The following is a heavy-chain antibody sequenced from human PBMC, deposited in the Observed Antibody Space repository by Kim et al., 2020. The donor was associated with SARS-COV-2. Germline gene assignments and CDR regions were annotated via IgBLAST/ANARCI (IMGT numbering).Heavy chain of an antibody. J-gene: IGHJ4*02. CDR2: INDSGGST. V-gene: IGHV3-23*01. CDR1: GFTFSGYY. D-gene: IGHD1-1*01. CDR3: AKGGTQGY. Sequence: GGSLRLSCTASGFTFSGYYMNWVRQAPGKGLEWVAGINDSGGSTYYADSVTGRFTISRDNSGYSIYLQMKSLRSKNTAAYYCAKGGTQGYWGQGT.